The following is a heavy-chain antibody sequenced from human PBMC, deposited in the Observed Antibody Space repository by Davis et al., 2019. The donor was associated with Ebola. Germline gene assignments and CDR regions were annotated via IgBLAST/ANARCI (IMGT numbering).Heavy chain of an antibody. V-gene: IGHV1-24*01. D-gene: IGHD4-17*01. CDR2: FDPEDGET. CDR1: GGTFSSYA. CDR3: ATGSSYGHVDY. J-gene: IGHJ4*02. Sequence: ASVKVSCKASGGTFSSYAISWVRQAPGKGLEWMGGFDPEDGETIYAQKFQGRVTMTEDTSTDTAYMELSSLRSEDTAVYYCATGSSYGHVDYWGQGTLVTVSS.